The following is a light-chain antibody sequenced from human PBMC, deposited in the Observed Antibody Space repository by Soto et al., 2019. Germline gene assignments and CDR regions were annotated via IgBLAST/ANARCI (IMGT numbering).Light chain of an antibody. Sequence: QSVLTQPPSASGTPGQRVTISCSGSSSNIGTYTVNWYQQFTGTAPKLLIYNNDQRPSGVPDRFSGFKYGTAASLAISGLQSEDDAEYYCAALDDSLSGLYVFGTATKLTVL. V-gene: IGLV1-44*01. CDR3: AALDDSLSGLYV. CDR2: NND. CDR1: SSNIGTYT. J-gene: IGLJ1*01.